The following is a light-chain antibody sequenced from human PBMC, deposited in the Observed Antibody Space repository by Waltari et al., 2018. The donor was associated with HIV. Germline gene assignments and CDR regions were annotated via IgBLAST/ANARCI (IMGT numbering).Light chain of an antibody. J-gene: IGLJ2*01. Sequence: QSALTQPASVSGSPGQSITISCTGTSNDIGGYNFVSWYQRHPGKAPKLMISEVSKRPAGVSDRFSGSKSGNTASLTISGLQAEDEADYYGSSYTSSNTLIFGGGTRLTVL. CDR1: SNDIGGYNF. CDR3: SSYTSSNTLI. V-gene: IGLV2-14*01. CDR2: EVS.